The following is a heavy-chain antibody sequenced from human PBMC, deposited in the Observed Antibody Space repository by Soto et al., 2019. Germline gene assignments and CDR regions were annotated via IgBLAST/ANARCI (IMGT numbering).Heavy chain of an antibody. CDR3: AREGTGTGGRLRFDP. CDR2: IYHSGST. Sequence: ASETLSLTCAVSGGSISSGGYSWSWIRQPPGKGLEWIGYIYHSGSTYYNPSLKSRVTISVDRSKNQFSLKLSSVTAADTAVYYCAREGTGTGGRLRFDPWGQGTPVTVSS. D-gene: IGHD1-1*01. CDR1: GGSISSGGYS. J-gene: IGHJ5*02. V-gene: IGHV4-30-2*01.